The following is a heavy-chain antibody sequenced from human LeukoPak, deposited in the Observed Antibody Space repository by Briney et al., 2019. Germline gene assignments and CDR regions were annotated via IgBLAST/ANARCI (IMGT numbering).Heavy chain of an antibody. D-gene: IGHD2-15*01. CDR2: ISYRGTT. V-gene: IGHV4-31*02. Sequence: SETLSLTCTVSGGSISNSGGFYWSWIRHHPGNGLEWIGFISYRGTTYHNPSLKSRVSLSVDTSKSQFSLRLSSVTDEDTAVYYCARISQSSGGFYYWGQGTLVTVSS. CDR3: ARISQSSGGFYY. J-gene: IGHJ4*02. CDR1: GGSISNSGGFY.